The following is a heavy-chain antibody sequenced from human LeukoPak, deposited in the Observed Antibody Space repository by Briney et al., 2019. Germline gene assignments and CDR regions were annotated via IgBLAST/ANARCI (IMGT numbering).Heavy chain of an antibody. J-gene: IGHJ4*02. V-gene: IGHV4-59*12. CDR3: ARKGWLHTDPFDY. CDR2: IYYSGST. D-gene: IGHD5-12*01. Sequence: SETLSLTCSVSGGSISSYYWSWIRQPPGKGLECIGYIYYSGSTNYNPSLKSRVTISVDTSKNQFSLKLSSVTAADTAVYYCARKGWLHTDPFDYWGQGTLVTVSS. CDR1: GGSISSYY.